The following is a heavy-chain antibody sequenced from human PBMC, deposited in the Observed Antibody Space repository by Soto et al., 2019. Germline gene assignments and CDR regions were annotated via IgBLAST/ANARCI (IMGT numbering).Heavy chain of an antibody. D-gene: IGHD2-21*02. CDR3: ARDHLILPAHDFFYGTDV. V-gene: IGHV3-7*03. J-gene: IGHJ6*02. CDR2: IPQDGVDG. CDR1: GFTFSMYS. Sequence: PGGSLRLSCEVSGFTFSMYSMSWVRQSPGKGLEWVAKIPQDGVDGHYADSVKGRFTISRDNGKNSLNLQLNNLRAEDTAVYYCARDHLILPAHDFFYGTDVWGRGSTFTVSS.